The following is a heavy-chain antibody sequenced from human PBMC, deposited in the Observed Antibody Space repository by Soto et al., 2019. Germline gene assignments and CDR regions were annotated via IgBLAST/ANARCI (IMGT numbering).Heavy chain of an antibody. V-gene: IGHV4-61*01. CDR2: IYYSGST. CDR3: ARSPNYYYCGFDV. Sequence: PSATLSLTCTVSGGSVSSGTYFWSWIRQSPRKGLEWIAYIYYSGSTNYNPSLQRRSTISVDTSKSQVSLTLTYVTAADAAVYYCARSPNYYYCGFDVSGQGTTVTVSS. CDR1: GGSVSSGTYF. J-gene: IGHJ6*02.